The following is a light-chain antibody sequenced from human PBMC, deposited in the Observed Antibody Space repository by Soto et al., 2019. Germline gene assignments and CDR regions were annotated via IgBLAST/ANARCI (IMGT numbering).Light chain of an antibody. CDR3: QSYDSSNHVV. CDR2: EDN. Sequence: NFMLTQPHSVSESPGKTVTISCTRSSGSIASNYVQWYQQRPGSAPTTVIYEDNQRPSGVPDRFSRSIDSSSNSASLTISGLKTEDEADYYCQSYDSSNHVVFGGGTKLTVL. V-gene: IGLV6-57*04. CDR1: SGSIASNY. J-gene: IGLJ2*01.